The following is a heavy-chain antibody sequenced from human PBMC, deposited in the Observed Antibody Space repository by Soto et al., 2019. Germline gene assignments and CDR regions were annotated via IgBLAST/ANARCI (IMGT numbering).Heavy chain of an antibody. Sequence: GGSLRLSCAASGFTFDDYGMSWVRQAPGKGLEWVSGINWNGGSTGYADSVKGRFTISRDNAKNSLYLQMNSLRAEDTALYYCARDLGSITGTTRGHYYYYYGMDVWGQGTTVTVSS. CDR2: INWNGGST. J-gene: IGHJ6*02. CDR3: ARDLGSITGTTRGHYYYYYGMDV. CDR1: GFTFDDYG. D-gene: IGHD1-7*01. V-gene: IGHV3-20*04.